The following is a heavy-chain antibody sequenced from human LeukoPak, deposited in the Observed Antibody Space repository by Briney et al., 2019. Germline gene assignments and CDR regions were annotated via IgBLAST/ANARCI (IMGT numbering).Heavy chain of an antibody. CDR3: AKGPRCSSTSCYPYYYYGMDV. J-gene: IGHJ6*02. CDR2: ISGSGDST. D-gene: IGHD2-2*01. V-gene: IGHV3-23*01. CDR1: GFTFSSYA. Sequence: GGSLRLSCAASGFTFSSYAMSWVRQAPGKGLEWVSAISGSGDSTYYADSVKGRFTISRDNSKNTLYLQMNSLRAEDTAVYYCAKGPRCSSTSCYPYYYYGMDVWGQGTTVTVSS.